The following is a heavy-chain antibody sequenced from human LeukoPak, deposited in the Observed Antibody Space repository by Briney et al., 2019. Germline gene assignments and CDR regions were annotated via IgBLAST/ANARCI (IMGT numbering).Heavy chain of an antibody. CDR2: IYTSGST. D-gene: IGHD3-10*01. V-gene: IGHV4-4*07. CDR3: ARAPSAGSYSFYYFDY. CDR1: GGSISSYY. Sequence: SETLSLTCTVPGGSISSYYWSWIRRHAGKGRKWIGRIYTSGSTNYNPSLKSRVTMSVDTSKNQFSLKLSSVTAADTAVYYCARAPSAGSYSFYYFDYWGQGTLVTVSS. J-gene: IGHJ4*02.